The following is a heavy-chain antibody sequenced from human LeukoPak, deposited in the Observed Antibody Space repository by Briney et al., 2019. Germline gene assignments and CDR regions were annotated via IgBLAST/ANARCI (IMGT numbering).Heavy chain of an antibody. D-gene: IGHD6-19*01. J-gene: IGHJ4*02. CDR1: GYRSINYW. V-gene: IGHV5-51*01. CDR3: AILSSGWYYFDY. Sequence: PGESLKISCKGSGYRSINYWIGWARQMPGKGREWMATIYPGDPDTKYSPSFQGQVTISADKSITTAYLQWSSLKASDTAMYYCAILSSGWYYFDYWGQGTLVTVSS. CDR2: IYPGDPDT.